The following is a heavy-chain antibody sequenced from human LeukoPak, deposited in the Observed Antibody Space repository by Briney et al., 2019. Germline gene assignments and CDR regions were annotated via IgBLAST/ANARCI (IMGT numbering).Heavy chain of an antibody. CDR3: ATRYYEDYFDY. CDR1: GYTFTSYY. V-gene: IGHV1-46*01. D-gene: IGHD3-22*01. J-gene: IGHJ4*02. CDR2: INPSGGSK. Sequence: ASVKVSCKASGYTFTSYYMHWVRPAPGQGLEWMGIINPSGGSKSYAQKFRGRVTMTRDTSTSTVYMELSSLRSEDTAVYYCATRYYEDYFDYWGQGTLVTVSS.